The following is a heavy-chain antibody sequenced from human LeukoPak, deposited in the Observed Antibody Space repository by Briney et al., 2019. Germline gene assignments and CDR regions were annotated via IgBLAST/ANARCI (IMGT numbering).Heavy chain of an antibody. V-gene: IGHV3-48*03. J-gene: IGHJ6*04. D-gene: IGHD2-2*01. CDR1: GFTFSSYE. CDR3: ARDGVVVPAAIYNYYYGMDV. CDR2: ISSSGSTI. Sequence: PGGSLRLSCAASGFTFSSYEMNWVRQPPGKGLERVSYISSSGSTIYYADSVKGRFTISRDNAKNSLYLQMISLRAEDTAVYYCARDGVVVPAAIYNYYYGMDVWGKGTTVTVSS.